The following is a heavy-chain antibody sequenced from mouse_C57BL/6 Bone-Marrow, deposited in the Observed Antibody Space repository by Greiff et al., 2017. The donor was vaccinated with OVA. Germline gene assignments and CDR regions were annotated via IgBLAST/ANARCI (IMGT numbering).Heavy chain of an antibody. J-gene: IGHJ3*01. CDR2: IYPRSGNT. CDR3: ASITTVVATRFAY. Sequence: VQLQQSGAELARPGASVKLSCKASGYTFTSYGISWVKQRTGQGLEWIGEIYPRSGNTYYTEKFKGKATLTADKSSSTAYMELRSLTSEDSAVYFCASITTVVATRFAYWGQGTLVTVSA. CDR1: GYTFTSYG. D-gene: IGHD1-1*01. V-gene: IGHV1-81*01.